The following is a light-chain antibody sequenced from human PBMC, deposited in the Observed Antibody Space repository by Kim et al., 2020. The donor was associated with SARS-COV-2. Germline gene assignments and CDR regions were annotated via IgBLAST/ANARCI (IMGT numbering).Light chain of an antibody. CDR1: QGISNY. Sequence: SASVGARVTITCLASQGISNYLAWFQQKPEKAPKSLIYAASNLQSGVPSRFSGSGAGTDFTLTISSLRPEDFATYYCQHYSSYPYSFGQGTKLEI. V-gene: IGKV1-16*01. CDR2: AAS. J-gene: IGKJ2*03. CDR3: QHYSSYPYS.